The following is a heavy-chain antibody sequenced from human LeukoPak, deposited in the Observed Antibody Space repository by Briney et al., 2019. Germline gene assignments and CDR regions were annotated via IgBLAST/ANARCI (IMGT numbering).Heavy chain of an antibody. CDR2: IIPIFGTA. V-gene: IGHV1-69*05. Sequence: SVKVSCKASGGTFSSYAISWVRQAPGQGLEWMGGIIPIFGTANYAQKFQGRVTMTRDTSTSTVYMELSSLRSEDTAVYYCARDGTGGFHFYYYPRAVGAKGPRVTVPS. J-gene: IGHJ6*04. CDR3: ARDGTGGFHFYYYPRAV. CDR1: GGTFSSYA. D-gene: IGHD3-10*01.